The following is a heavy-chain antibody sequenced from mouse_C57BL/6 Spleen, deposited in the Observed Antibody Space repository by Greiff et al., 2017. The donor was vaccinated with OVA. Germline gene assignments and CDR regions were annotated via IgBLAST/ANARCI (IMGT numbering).Heavy chain of an antibody. CDR3: ARSEGNYSYYAMDY. V-gene: IGHV1-26*01. J-gene: IGHJ4*01. CDR2: INPNNGGT. CDR1: GYTFTDYY. D-gene: IGHD2-1*01. Sequence: VQLQQSGPELVKPGASVKISCKASGYTFTDYYMNWVKQSHGKSLEWIGDINPNNGGTSYNQKFKGKATLTVDKSSSTAYMELRSLTSEDSAVYYCARSEGNYSYYAMDYWGQGTSVTVSS.